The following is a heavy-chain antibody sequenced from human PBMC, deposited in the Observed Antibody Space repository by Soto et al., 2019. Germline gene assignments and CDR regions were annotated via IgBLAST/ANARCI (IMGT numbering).Heavy chain of an antibody. CDR1: GGTFSSYA. D-gene: IGHD2-21*02. CDR3: ARGGVVVTAIRSDAFDI. J-gene: IGHJ3*02. Sequence: ASVKVSCKASGGTFSSYAISWVRQAPGQGLEWMGGIIPIFGTANYAQKFQGRVTITADESTSTACMELSSLRSEDTAVYYCARGGVVVTAIRSDAFDIWGQGTMVTVSS. CDR2: IIPIFGTA. V-gene: IGHV1-69*13.